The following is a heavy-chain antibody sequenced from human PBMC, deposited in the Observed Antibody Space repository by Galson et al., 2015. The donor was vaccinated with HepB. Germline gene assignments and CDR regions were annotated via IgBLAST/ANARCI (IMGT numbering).Heavy chain of an antibody. CDR3: AREGGPPSYAGVGLDV. V-gene: IGHV3-30*04. J-gene: IGHJ6*02. CDR1: GFTFSTYS. D-gene: IGHD2-8*01. Sequence: SLRLSCAASGFTFSTYSMHWVRQAPGKGLEWVAFSSHDGNNEKYADSLKGRFTVSRDNSKNSLDLQMNSLRTEDTAVYYCAREGGPPSYAGVGLDVWGQGTTVTVSS. CDR2: SSHDGNNE.